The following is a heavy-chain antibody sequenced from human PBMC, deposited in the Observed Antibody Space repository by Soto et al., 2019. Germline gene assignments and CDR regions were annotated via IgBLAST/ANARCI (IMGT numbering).Heavy chain of an antibody. Sequence: QVQLVQSGAEVKKPGSSVKVSCKASGGTFSSYAISWVRQAPGQGLEWMGGIIPIFGTANYARKFQGRVTITADESTSTAYMELSSLRSEDTAVYYCASASGYSSSWYGGNAFDIWGQGTMVTVSS. D-gene: IGHD6-13*01. V-gene: IGHV1-69*01. CDR2: IIPIFGTA. CDR3: ASASGYSSSWYGGNAFDI. J-gene: IGHJ3*02. CDR1: GGTFSSYA.